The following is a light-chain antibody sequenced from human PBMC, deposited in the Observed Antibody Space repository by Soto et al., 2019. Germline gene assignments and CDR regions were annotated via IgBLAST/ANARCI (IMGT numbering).Light chain of an antibody. J-gene: IGKJ3*01. CDR1: QSVSSSY. V-gene: IGKV3-20*01. CDR2: GAS. CDR3: QQYGSSLFT. Sequence: EIVLTQSPGTLSLSPGERATLSCRASQSVSSSYLAWYQQKPGQAPRLLIYGASSRATGIPDRFSGSGSGTDFTLTISSLEPEDFAVCYCQQYGSSLFTFGPGTKVDIK.